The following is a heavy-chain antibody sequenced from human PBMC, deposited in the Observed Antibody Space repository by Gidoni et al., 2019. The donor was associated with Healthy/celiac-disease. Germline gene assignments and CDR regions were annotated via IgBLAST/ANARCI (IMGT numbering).Heavy chain of an antibody. CDR2: IYYSGST. CDR1: GGSISSGDYY. Sequence: QVQLQESGPGLVKPSQTLSLTSTVSGGSISSGDYYWSWIRQPPGKGLEWIGYIYYSGSTYYNPSLKSRVTISVDTSKNQFSLKLSSVTAADTAVYYCASRREYQLLSDNWFDPWGQGTLVTVSS. CDR3: ASRREYQLLSDNWFDP. V-gene: IGHV4-30-4*01. J-gene: IGHJ5*02. D-gene: IGHD2-2*01.